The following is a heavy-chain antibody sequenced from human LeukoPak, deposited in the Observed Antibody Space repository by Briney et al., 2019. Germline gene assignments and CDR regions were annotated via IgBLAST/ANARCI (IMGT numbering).Heavy chain of an antibody. D-gene: IGHD5-12*01. CDR2: RGYDGSNK. J-gene: IGHJ5*02. V-gene: IGHV3-33*06. CDR3: AKDTSGYVFDT. CDR1: GFTFSSYG. Sequence: GGSLRLSCAASGFTFSSYGMHWVRQAPPKGLEWVGVRGYDGSNKSYADSVKGRFNISRDNSKNTLSLQMNSERAEGTAVYYCAKDTSGYVFDTWGQGTLVTVSS.